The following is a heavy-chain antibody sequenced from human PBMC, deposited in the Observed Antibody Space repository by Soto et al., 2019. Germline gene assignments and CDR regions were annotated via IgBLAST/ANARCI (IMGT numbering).Heavy chain of an antibody. Sequence: GGSLRLSCAASGFTFNTYVMHWVRQAPGKGLEWVALMWYDESKKYYGDSVRGRFTISRGNSWDTLYLQMNSLRAEDTAVYYCARGARDFDYWGQGTLVTVSS. V-gene: IGHV3-33*01. CDR2: MWYDESKK. CDR1: GFTFNTYV. J-gene: IGHJ4*02. D-gene: IGHD3-16*01. CDR3: ARGARDFDY.